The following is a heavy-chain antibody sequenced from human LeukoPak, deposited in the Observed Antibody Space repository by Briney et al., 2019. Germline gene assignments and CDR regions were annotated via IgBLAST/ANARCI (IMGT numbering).Heavy chain of an antibody. CDR1: GFTFSSYA. CDR2: ISGSGGST. V-gene: IGHV3-23*01. J-gene: IGHJ3*02. Sequence: GGSLRLSCAASGFTFSSYAMSWVRQAPGKGLEWVSAISGSGGSTYYADSVKGRFTISRDNSKNTLYLQMNSLRAEDTAVYYCAKDCRITMVRGVISTDAFDIWGQGTVVTVSS. D-gene: IGHD3-10*01. CDR3: AKDCRITMVRGVISTDAFDI.